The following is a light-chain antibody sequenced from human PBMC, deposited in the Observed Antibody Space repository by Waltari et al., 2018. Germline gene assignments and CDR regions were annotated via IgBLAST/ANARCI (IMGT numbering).Light chain of an antibody. CDR2: AAS. CDR1: QDISKS. Sequence: DIQVTQSPSSLSASVGDRVSITCRASQDISKSVAWYQQRPGKAPKLLLTAASRLEKGVPSRFSGRGSGTVYTLTISRLQPEDFANYYCQRYYSEPLFTFGQGTELELK. J-gene: IGKJ2*01. CDR3: QRYYSEPLFT. V-gene: IGKV1-NL1*01.